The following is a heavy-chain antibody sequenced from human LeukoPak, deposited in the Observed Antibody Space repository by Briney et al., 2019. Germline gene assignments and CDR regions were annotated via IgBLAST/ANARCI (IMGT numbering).Heavy chain of an antibody. V-gene: IGHV3-7*04. CDR2: IKQDGSKK. CDR1: GFPFSSYW. D-gene: IGHD5-24*01. CDR3: TRVGYIDEGIDY. J-gene: IGHJ4*02. Sequence: GGSLRLSCVASGFPFSSYWMTWVRQAPGKGLERVANIKQDGSKKSYVDSVKGRFTISRDNAKNSLYPQMNSLRAEDTAIYYCTRVGYIDEGIDYWGQGTLVTVSS.